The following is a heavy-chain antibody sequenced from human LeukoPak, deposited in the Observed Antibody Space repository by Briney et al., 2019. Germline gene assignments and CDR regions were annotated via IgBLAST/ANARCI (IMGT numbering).Heavy chain of an antibody. CDR2: IHPHGIF. Sequence: SETLSLTCAVHGGSCDDYYCSWIRQPPGKGLEWIGEIHPHGIFYYNSSLTSRVTISIDTSKSQFSLRLTSLTAADTALYYCARGRDRSKAGDLWGQGSLVIVSS. J-gene: IGHJ5*02. D-gene: IGHD5-24*01. CDR3: ARGRDRSKAGDL. V-gene: IGHV4-34*01. CDR1: GGSCDDYY.